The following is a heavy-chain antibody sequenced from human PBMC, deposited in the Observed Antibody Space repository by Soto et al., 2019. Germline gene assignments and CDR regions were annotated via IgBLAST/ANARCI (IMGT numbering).Heavy chain of an antibody. CDR1: GFTVSSNY. V-gene: IGHV3-53*04. CDR3: ARVVTIFGVVITGYFDL. CDR2: IYSGGST. D-gene: IGHD3-3*01. Sequence: EVQLVESGGGLVQPGGSLRLSCAASGFTVSSNYMSWVRQAPGKGLEWVSVIYSGGSTYYADSVKGRFTISRHNSKNTLYLQMNSLRAEDTAVYYCARVVTIFGVVITGYFDLWGRGTLVTVSS. J-gene: IGHJ2*01.